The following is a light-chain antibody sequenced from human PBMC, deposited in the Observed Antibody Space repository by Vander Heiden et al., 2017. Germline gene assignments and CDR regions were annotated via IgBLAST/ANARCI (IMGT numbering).Light chain of an antibody. CDR2: KAS. J-gene: IGKJ2*01. CDR1: QSISSW. CDR3: QQYNSYSYT. V-gene: IGKV1-5*03. Sequence: DIQMTQSPSMLSASVGDRVTITCRASQSISSWLAWYQQKPGKAPKLLIYKASNLESGVPPRFSGSGSGTEFILTISSLQPDDSATYYCQQYNSYSYTFGQGTKLEIK.